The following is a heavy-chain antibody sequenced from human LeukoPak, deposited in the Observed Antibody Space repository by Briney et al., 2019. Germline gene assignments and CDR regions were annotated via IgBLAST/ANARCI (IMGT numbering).Heavy chain of an antibody. CDR3: ARGQRRGRYCSGGSCYPTVFDY. D-gene: IGHD2-15*01. Sequence: PSETLSLTCAVYGGSFSGYYWSWIRQPPGKGLEWIGEINHSGSTNYNPSLKSRVTISVDTSKNQFSLKLSSVTAADTAVYYCARGQRRGRYCSGGSCYPTVFDYWGQGTLVTVSS. V-gene: IGHV4-34*01. CDR2: INHSGST. J-gene: IGHJ4*02. CDR1: GGSFSGYY.